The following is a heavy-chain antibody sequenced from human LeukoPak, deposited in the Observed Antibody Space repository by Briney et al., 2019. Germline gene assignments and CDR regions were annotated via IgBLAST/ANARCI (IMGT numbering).Heavy chain of an antibody. Sequence: GGSLRLSCAASGFTFSDSYMSWIRQAPGKGLEWISYISSGFINIYYADSVKGRFTISRDNAKNSLYLQMNSLRAEDTAVYYCARGSADYSWYMDVWGKGTTVTVSS. J-gene: IGHJ6*04. CDR2: ISSGFINI. CDR3: ARGSADYSWYMDV. CDR1: GFTFSDSY. D-gene: IGHD5-12*01. V-gene: IGHV3-11*01.